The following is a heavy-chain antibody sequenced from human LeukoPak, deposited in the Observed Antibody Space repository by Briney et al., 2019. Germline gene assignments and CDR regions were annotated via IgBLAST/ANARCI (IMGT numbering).Heavy chain of an antibody. D-gene: IGHD3-10*01. V-gene: IGHV4-4*07. J-gene: IGHJ6*02. CDR2: IYTSGST. CDR1: GGSISSYY. Sequence: SETLSLTCTVSGGSISSYYCSWIRQPAGKGLEWIGRIYTSGSTNYNPSLKSRVTMSVDTSKNQFSLKLSSVTAADTAVYYCAREVGHGSGTLPNHYYYYYGMDVWGQGTTVTVSS. CDR3: AREVGHGSGTLPNHYYYYYGMDV.